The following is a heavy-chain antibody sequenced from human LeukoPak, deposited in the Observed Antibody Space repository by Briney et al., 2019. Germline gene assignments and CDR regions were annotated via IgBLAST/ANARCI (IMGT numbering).Heavy chain of an antibody. V-gene: IGHV1-24*01. CDR1: GYTLTELC. Sequence: ASVKVSCKVSGYTLTELCMHGVRQAPGKGLDGMGGFDPEDGEPIYAQKSQARGPLTETTATDTAYMELSSLRSADADVDDCATDKPSGGIWSGYYFVRRAFDIWGQGTMVTVSS. CDR3: ATDKPSGGIWSGYYFVRRAFDI. J-gene: IGHJ3*02. D-gene: IGHD3-3*01. CDR2: FDPEDGEP.